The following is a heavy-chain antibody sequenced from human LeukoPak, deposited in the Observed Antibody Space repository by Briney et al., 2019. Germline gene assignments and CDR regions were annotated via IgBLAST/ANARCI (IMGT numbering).Heavy chain of an antibody. D-gene: IGHD5-12*01. CDR2: IYSGGST. CDR3: ARAVGYMYGPYYYYMDV. Sequence: QTGGSLRLSCAASGFTVSSNYMSWVRQAPGKGLEWVSVIYSGGSTYYADSVKGRFTISRDNAKNSLYLQMNSLRAEDTAVYYCARAVGYMYGPYYYYMDVWGKGTTVTVS. CDR1: GFTVSSNY. V-gene: IGHV3-53*01. J-gene: IGHJ6*03.